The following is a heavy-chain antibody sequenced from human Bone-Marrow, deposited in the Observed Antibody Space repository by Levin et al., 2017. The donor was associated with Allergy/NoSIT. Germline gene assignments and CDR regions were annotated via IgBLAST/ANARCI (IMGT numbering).Heavy chain of an antibody. CDR1: GGSISSYY. V-gene: IGHV4-59*01. CDR2: IYYSGST. J-gene: IGHJ2*01. D-gene: IGHD2-21*02. CDR3: ARAPPLAYCGGDCYSGWYFDL. Sequence: SETLSLTCTVSGGSISSYYWSWIRQPPGKGLEWIGYIYYSGSTNYNPSLKSRVTISVDTSKNQFSLKLSSVTAADTAVYYCARAPPLAYCGGDCYSGWYFDLWGRGTLVTVSS.